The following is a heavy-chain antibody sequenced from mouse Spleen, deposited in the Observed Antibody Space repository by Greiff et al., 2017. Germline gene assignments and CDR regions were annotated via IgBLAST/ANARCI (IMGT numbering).Heavy chain of an antibody. CDR3: ARGYYHNYD. Sequence: QVQLQQPGAELVMPGASVKMSCKASGYTFTDYWMHWVKQRPGQGLEWIGTIDTSDSYTIYNQKFKGKATLTVDESSSTAYMQLSSLTSEDSAVYYCARGYYHNYDWGQGTTLTVSS. CDR2: IDTSDSYT. V-gene: IGHV1-69*01. J-gene: IGHJ2*01. D-gene: IGHD2-1*01. CDR1: GYTFTDYW.